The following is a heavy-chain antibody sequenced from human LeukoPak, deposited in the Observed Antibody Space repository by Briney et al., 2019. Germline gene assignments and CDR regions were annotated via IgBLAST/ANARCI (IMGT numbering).Heavy chain of an antibody. CDR2: ITGSGGNT. J-gene: IGHJ6*02. V-gene: IGHV3-23*01. Sequence: GGSLRLSCAASGFTFSNAYMNWVRQAPGKGLEWVSVITGSGGNTYYADSVKGRFTISKDNSKNTVYLQMSSLRVDDTAVYYCAKAASSSWPSYYYGMDVWGQGTTVTVSS. D-gene: IGHD6-13*01. CDR1: GFTFSNAY. CDR3: AKAASSSWPSYYYGMDV.